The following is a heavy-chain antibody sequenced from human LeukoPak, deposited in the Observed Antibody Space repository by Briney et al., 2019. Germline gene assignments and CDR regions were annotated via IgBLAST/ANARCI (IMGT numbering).Heavy chain of an antibody. CDR2: FDPEDGET. V-gene: IGHV1-24*01. Sequence: ASVKVSCKVSGYTLTELSMHWVRQAPGKGLEWTGGFDPEDGETIYAQKFQGRVTMTEDTSTDTAYMELSSLRSEDRAVYYCATVQGITMIRGVIIPPYFDYWGQGTLVTVSS. D-gene: IGHD3-10*01. CDR3: ATVQGITMIRGVIIPPYFDY. CDR1: GYTLTELS. J-gene: IGHJ4*02.